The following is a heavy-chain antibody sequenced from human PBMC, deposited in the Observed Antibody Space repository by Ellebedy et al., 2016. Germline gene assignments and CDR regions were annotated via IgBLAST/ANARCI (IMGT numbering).Heavy chain of an antibody. Sequence: KVSXXGSGYSFTTYWIGWVRQMPGKGLEWMGIIYPGDSDTRYSPSFQGQVAISVDKSISTAYLQWSSLKASDTAMYYCATSNSSDPYYFDYWGQGTLVTVSS. CDR2: IYPGDSDT. CDR1: GYSFTTYW. J-gene: IGHJ4*02. CDR3: ATSNSSDPYYFDY. V-gene: IGHV5-51*01. D-gene: IGHD6-6*01.